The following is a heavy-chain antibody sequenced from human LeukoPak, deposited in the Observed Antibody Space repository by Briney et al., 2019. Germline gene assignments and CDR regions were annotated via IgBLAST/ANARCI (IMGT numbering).Heavy chain of an antibody. CDR1: GGSISSSSYY. CDR2: IYYSGST. V-gene: IGHV4-30-4*08. J-gene: IGHJ4*02. CDR3: ARFPATMVRGVDY. D-gene: IGHD3-10*01. Sequence: SETLSLTCTVSGGSISSSSYYWGWIRQPPGKGLEWIGYIYYSGSTYYNPSLKSRVTISVDTSKNQFSLKLSSVTAADTAVYYCARFPATMVRGVDYWGQGTLVTVSS.